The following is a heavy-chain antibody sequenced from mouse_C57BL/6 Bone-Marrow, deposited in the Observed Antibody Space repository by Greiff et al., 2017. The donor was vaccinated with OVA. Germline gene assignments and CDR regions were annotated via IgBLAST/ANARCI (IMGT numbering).Heavy chain of an antibody. CDR2: IDPENGDT. Sequence: VQLKESGAELVRPGASVKLSCTASGFNIKDDYMHWVKQRPEQGLEWIGWIDPENGDTEYASKFQGKATITADTSSNTAYLQLSSLTSEDTAVYYCTTNYGNYVAWFAYWGQGTLVTVSA. CDR3: TTNYGNYVAWFAY. J-gene: IGHJ3*01. D-gene: IGHD2-1*01. CDR1: GFNIKDDY. V-gene: IGHV14-4*01.